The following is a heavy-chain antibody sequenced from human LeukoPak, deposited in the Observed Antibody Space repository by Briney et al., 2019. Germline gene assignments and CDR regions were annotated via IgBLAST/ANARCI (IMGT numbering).Heavy chain of an antibody. Sequence: GGSLRLSCAASGFTFSNAWMSWVRQAPGKGLEWVGRIKSKTDGGTTDYAAPVKGRFTISRDDSKNTLYLQMNSLKTEDTAVYYCTIFRLYLYSSSWYTGIDYWGQGTLVTVSS. CDR1: GFTFSNAW. CDR2: IKSKTDGGTT. V-gene: IGHV3-15*01. CDR3: TIFRLYLYSSSWYTGIDY. D-gene: IGHD6-13*01. J-gene: IGHJ4*02.